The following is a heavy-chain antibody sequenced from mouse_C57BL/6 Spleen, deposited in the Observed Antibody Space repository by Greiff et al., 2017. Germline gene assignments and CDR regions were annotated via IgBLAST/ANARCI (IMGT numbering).Heavy chain of an antibody. CDR1: GYAFSSYW. D-gene: IGHD1-1*01. Sequence: VQLQQSGAELVKPGASVKISCKASGYAFSSYWMNWVKQRPGKGLEWIGQIYPGDGDTNYNGKFKGKATLTADKSSSTAYMQLSSLTSEDSAVDFCAREDLLLRSLDYWGQGTTLTVSS. J-gene: IGHJ2*01. V-gene: IGHV1-80*01. CDR2: IYPGDGDT. CDR3: AREDLLLRSLDY.